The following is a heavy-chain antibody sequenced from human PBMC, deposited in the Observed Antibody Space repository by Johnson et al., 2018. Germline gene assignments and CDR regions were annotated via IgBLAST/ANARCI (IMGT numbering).Heavy chain of an antibody. CDR1: GFIFSSYG. CDR3: ASLRGDSRGGYYFDD. V-gene: IGHV3-33*01. J-gene: IGHJ4*02. D-gene: IGHD6-19*01. Sequence: QVQLVQSGGGVVQPGRSLRLSCAASGFIFSSYGMHWVRQAPGKGLEWVAVIWYDGSNKYYADSVKGRFTISRDNSKKMLYLQMNSLRAEDTAVYYCASLRGDSRGGYYFDDWGQGTLVTVSS. CDR2: IWYDGSNK.